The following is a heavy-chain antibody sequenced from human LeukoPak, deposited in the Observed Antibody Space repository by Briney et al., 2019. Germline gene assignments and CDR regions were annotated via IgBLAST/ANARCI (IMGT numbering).Heavy chain of an antibody. CDR3: ARGHRPRSGYNLINYYYYYMDV. CDR1: GGSSSGYY. D-gene: IGHD3-22*01. CDR2: INHSGST. V-gene: IGHV4-34*01. J-gene: IGHJ6*03. Sequence: SETLSLTCAVYGGSSSGYYWSWIRQPPGKGLEWIGEINHSGSTNYNPSLKSRVTISVDTSKNQFSLKLSSVTAADTAVYYCARGHRPRSGYNLINYYYYYMDVWGKGTTVTVSS.